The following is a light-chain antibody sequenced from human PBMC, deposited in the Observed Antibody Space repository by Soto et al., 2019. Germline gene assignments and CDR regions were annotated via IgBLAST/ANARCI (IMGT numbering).Light chain of an antibody. J-gene: IGKJ5*01. V-gene: IGKV1-5*01. Sequence: DIQMTQSPSTLSGSVGDRVTITRRASQTISSWLAWYQQKPGKAPKLLIYDASTLESGVPSRFSGSGSETEFTLTISRLQPDDFATYFCHSRAFGQGTRLEIK. CDR3: HSRA. CDR2: DAS. CDR1: QTISSW.